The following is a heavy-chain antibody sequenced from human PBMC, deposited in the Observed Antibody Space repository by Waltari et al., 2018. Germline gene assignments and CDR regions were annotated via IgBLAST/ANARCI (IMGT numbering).Heavy chain of an antibody. J-gene: IGHJ3*02. Sequence: QVQLVESGGGVVQPGRSLRLSCAASGFTFSSYAMHWVRQAPGNGLEWVAVISYDGSNKYYADSVKGRFTISRDNSKNTLYLQMNSLRAEDTAVYYCARTTYYYDSRDAFDIWGQGTMVTVSS. CDR1: GFTFSSYA. CDR3: ARTTYYYDSRDAFDI. D-gene: IGHD3-22*01. V-gene: IGHV3-30-3*01. CDR2: ISYDGSNK.